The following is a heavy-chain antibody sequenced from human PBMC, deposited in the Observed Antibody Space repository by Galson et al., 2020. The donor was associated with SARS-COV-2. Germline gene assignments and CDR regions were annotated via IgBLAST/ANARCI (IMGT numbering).Heavy chain of an antibody. J-gene: IGHJ4*02. CDR3: AREIGGAGGRRLRPYYFDF. D-gene: IGHD4-17*01. Sequence: ASVKVSCKASGYTFSSYGLTWVRQAPGQGLEWMGWVSAYNGNTNYAKKFQGRVTLTRDTFTSTAYMELRSLRSDDTAVYYCAREIGGAGGRRLRPYYFDFWGQGTLVTVSS. CDR2: VSAYNGNT. V-gene: IGHV1-18*01. CDR1: GYTFSSYG.